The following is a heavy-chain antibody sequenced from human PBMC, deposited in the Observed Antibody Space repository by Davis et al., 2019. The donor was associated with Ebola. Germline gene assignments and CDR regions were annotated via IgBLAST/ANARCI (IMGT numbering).Heavy chain of an antibody. D-gene: IGHD6-13*01. CDR3: ARVKQLWYYGMDV. CDR2: INHSGST. J-gene: IGHJ6*02. V-gene: IGHV4-59*01. Sequence: SETLSLTCTVSGGSISSYYWSWIRQPPGKGLEWIGEINHSGSTNYNPSLKSRVTISVDTSKNQFSLKLSSVTAADTAVYYCARVKQLWYYGMDVWGQGTTVTVSS. CDR1: GGSISSYY.